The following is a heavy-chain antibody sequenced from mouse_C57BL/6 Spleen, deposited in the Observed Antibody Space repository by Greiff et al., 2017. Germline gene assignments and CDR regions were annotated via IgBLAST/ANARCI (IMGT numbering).Heavy chain of an antibody. CDR3: ARDLTGRGYFDY. Sequence: EVHLVESGGGLVKPGGSLKLSCAASGFTFSSYAMSWVRQTPEKRLEWVATISDGGSYTYYPDNVKGRFTISRDNAKNNLYLQMSHLKSEDTAMYYCARDLTGRGYFDYWGQGTTLTVSS. J-gene: IGHJ2*01. D-gene: IGHD4-1*01. CDR2: ISDGGSYT. CDR1: GFTFSSYA. V-gene: IGHV5-4*01.